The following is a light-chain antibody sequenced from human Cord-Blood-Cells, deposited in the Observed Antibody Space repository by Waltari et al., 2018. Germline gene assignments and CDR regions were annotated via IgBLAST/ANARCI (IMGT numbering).Light chain of an antibody. Sequence: DILVTQSASSLSASVAERVTITCRASQSISSYLNWYQQKPGKAPKLLIYAASSLQSGVSSRFSGSESETDFTLTISSLQPEDFATYYCQQSYSTPYSFGQGTKLEIK. J-gene: IGKJ2*03. CDR3: QQSYSTPYS. V-gene: IGKV1-39*01. CDR2: AAS. CDR1: QSISSY.